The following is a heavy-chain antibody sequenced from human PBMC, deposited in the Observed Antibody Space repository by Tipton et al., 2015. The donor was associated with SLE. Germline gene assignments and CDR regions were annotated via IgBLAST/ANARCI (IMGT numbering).Heavy chain of an antibody. V-gene: IGHV4-34*01. J-gene: IGHJ4*02. D-gene: IGHD6-19*01. Sequence: TLSLTCSVSGGSISSYYWSWIRQPPGKGLEWIGEINHSGSTNYNPSLKSRVTISVDTSKNQFSLKLSSVAAADTAVYYCVGEVAGKGFSGWGQGTLVTVSS. CDR2: INHSGST. CDR3: VGEVAGKGFSG. CDR1: GGSISSYY.